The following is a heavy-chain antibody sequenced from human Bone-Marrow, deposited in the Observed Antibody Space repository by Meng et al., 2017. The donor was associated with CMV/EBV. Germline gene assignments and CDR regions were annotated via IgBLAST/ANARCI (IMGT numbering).Heavy chain of an antibody. D-gene: IGHD2/OR15-2a*01. V-gene: IGHV3-30-3*01. J-gene: IGHJ6*02. CDR1: GFIFNYYT. CDR2: ISDDGSNS. CDR3: ARPKGPKIGPYFYGLDV. Sequence: GESLKISCAASGFIFNYYTMHWVRQAPGKGLEWVAVISDDGSNSYYADSVKGLFTISRDNSKNTLYLQMNSLRAEDTAVYYCARPKGPKIGPYFYGLDVCGQGTAVTVSS.